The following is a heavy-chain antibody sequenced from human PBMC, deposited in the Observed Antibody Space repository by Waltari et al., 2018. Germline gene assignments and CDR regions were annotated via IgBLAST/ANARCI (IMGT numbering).Heavy chain of an antibody. CDR1: GGSISSSSYY. J-gene: IGHJ6*03. V-gene: IGHV4-39*07. CDR3: ARAIVWSADRAYYYYYMDV. Sequence: QLQLQESGPGLVKPSETLSLTCTVSGGSISSSSYYWGWIRQPPGKGLEWIGSIYYSVGTYYNPSLKSRVTISVDTSKNQFSLKLSSVTAADTAVYYCARAIVWSADRAYYYYYMDVWGKGTTVTISS. D-gene: IGHD3-3*01. CDR2: IYYSVGT.